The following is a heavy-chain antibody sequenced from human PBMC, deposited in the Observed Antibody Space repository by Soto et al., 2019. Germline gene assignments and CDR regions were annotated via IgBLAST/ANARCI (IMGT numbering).Heavy chain of an antibody. CDR3: ARDLRDNYYYYGMDV. J-gene: IGHJ6*02. CDR2: ISYDGSNK. CDR1: GFTFSSYA. Sequence: PGGSLRLSCAASGFTFSSYAMHWVRQAPGKGLEWVAVISYDGSNKYYADSVKGRFTISRDNSKNTLYLQMNSLRAEDTAVYYCARDLRDNYYYYGMDVWGQGTTVTVSS. V-gene: IGHV3-30-3*01.